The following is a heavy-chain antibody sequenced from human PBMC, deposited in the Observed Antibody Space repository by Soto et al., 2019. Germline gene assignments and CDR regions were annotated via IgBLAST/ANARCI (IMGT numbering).Heavy chain of an antibody. J-gene: IGHJ3*02. CDR2: IRSKANSYAT. CDR1: GFTLSGSA. CDR3: AKDRVHTGSADAFDI. Sequence: PGGSLRLSCAASGFTLSGSAMHWVRQASGKGLEWVGRIRSKANSYATAYAASVKGRFTISRDDSKNTAYLQMNSLKTEDTAVYYCAKDRVHTGSADAFDIWGQGTMVTVSS. D-gene: IGHD5-18*01. V-gene: IGHV3-73*01.